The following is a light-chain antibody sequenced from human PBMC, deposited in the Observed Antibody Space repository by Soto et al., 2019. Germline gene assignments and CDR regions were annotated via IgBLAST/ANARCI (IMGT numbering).Light chain of an antibody. V-gene: IGKV3-11*01. CDR2: DST. CDR3: QQRNVWPPIT. J-gene: IGKJ5*01. Sequence: VLTHSPATLSLSPGERATLSCSSSQSIHTSLAWYQQKPGQPPRLVVYDSTLRANGVPDRFGGSRSGTEFTLTINNLEPEDFAVYYCQQRNVWPPITFGQGTRREIK. CDR1: QSIHTS.